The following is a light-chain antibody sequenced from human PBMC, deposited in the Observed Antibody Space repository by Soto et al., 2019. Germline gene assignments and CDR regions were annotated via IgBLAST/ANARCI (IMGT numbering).Light chain of an antibody. CDR2: GNS. J-gene: IGLJ3*02. V-gene: IGLV1-40*01. CDR3: QSYDSSLSGWV. CDR1: SSNIGAGYD. Sequence: QSVLTQPPSVSWAPGQRVTISCTGSSSNIGAGYDVHWYQQLPGTAPKLLIYGNSNRPSGVPDRFSGSKSGTSASLAITGLQAEDEADYYCQSYDSSLSGWVFGGGTTLNVL.